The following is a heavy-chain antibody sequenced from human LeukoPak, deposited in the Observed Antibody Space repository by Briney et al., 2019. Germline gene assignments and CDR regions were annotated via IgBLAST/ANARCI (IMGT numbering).Heavy chain of an antibody. CDR3: ARSPSLGDPIDY. D-gene: IGHD2-21*01. Sequence: GRSLRLSCAASGFTFSGYSMNWVRQAPGKGLEWVSSISSSSRYIYYADSVKGRFTITRDNAKNSLYLQMNSLRAEGTAVYYCARSPSLGDPIDYWGQGTLVTVSS. J-gene: IGHJ4*02. V-gene: IGHV3-21*01. CDR2: ISSSSRYI. CDR1: GFTFSGYS.